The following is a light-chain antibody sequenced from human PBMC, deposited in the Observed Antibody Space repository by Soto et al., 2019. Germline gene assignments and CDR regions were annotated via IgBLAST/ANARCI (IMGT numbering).Light chain of an antibody. Sequence: QSVLTQPPSASGSPGQSVTISCTGTSSDVGGYNYVSWYQQHPGKAPKLMISEVSNRPAGVPDRFSGSKSCNTASLTVSGLQDEDEADYYCSSDAGSNNLVFGAGTKLTVL. CDR2: EVS. CDR3: SSDAGSNNLV. V-gene: IGLV2-8*01. CDR1: SSDVGGYNY. J-gene: IGLJ2*01.